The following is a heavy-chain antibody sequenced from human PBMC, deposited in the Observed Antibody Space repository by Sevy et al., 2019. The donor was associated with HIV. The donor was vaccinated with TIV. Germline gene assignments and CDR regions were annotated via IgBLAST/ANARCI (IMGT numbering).Heavy chain of an antibody. Sequence: SLRLSCTASGFTFGDYCVSWVRQAPGKGLEWVAFLKSDVYGGTVDHAASVRGRFVISRDDSKTIAYLQMNDLKTEDTGVYYCTRWKAAQSIFDYWGPGALVTVSS. D-gene: IGHD6-13*01. J-gene: IGHJ4*02. CDR3: TRWKAAQSIFDY. CDR2: LKSDVYGGTV. CDR1: GFTFGDYC. V-gene: IGHV3-49*04.